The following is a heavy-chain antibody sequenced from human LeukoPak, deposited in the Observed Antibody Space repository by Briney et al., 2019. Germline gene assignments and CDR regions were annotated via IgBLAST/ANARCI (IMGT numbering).Heavy chain of an antibody. J-gene: IGHJ4*02. V-gene: IGHV3-53*01. CDR3: ARGGYSYGFSDY. D-gene: IGHD5-18*01. Sequence: GGSLRLSCAASGFTVSNNYMSWVRQAPGKGLEWVSVIYSGGSAYYADSVKGRFTISRDTSKNTLYLQMISLRAEDTAVYYCARGGYSYGFSDYWGQGTLVTVSS. CDR2: IYSGGSA. CDR1: GFTVSNNY.